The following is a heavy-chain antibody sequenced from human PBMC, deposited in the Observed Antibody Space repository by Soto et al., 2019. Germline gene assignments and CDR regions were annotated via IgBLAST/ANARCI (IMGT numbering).Heavy chain of an antibody. CDR1: GYTFTSYA. CDR2: INAVNGNT. J-gene: IGHJ5*02. D-gene: IGHD3-3*01. CDR3: ARSPLAPYYDFWSGLLGWFDP. V-gene: IGHV1-3*01. Sequence: ASVKVSCKASGYTFTSYAMHWVRQAPGQRLEWMGWINAVNGNTKYSQKFQGRVTITRDTSASTAYMELSSLRSEDTAVYYCARSPLAPYYDFWSGLLGWFDPWGQGTLVTVSS.